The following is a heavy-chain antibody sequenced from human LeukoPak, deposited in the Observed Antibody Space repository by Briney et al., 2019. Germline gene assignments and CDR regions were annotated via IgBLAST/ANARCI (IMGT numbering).Heavy chain of an antibody. CDR3: AKDMSYSSGWYDFDY. J-gene: IGHJ4*02. CDR1: GFTFSSYA. V-gene: IGHV3-23*01. D-gene: IGHD6-19*01. CDR2: ISGSGGST. Sequence: GGSLRLSCAASGFTFSSYAMSWVRQAPGKGLEWVSAISGSGGSTYYADSVKGRFTISRDNSKNTLYLQMNSLRAEDTAVYYCAKDMSYSSGWYDFDYWGQGTLVTVSS.